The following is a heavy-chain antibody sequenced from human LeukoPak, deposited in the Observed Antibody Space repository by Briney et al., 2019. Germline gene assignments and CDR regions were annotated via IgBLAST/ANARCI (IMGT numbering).Heavy chain of an antibody. D-gene: IGHD2-2*02. V-gene: IGHV4-4*07. Sequence: SETLSLTCIVSGGSISSYYWSWIRQPAGKGLEWIGRIYTSGSTNYNHSLQSRVTMSVDTAKNQFSLKLSSVTAADTAVYYCARDQDYCSSSSCYTGYYYYVDVWGKGTTVTVSS. CDR3: ARDQDYCSSSSCYTGYYYYVDV. CDR1: GGSISSYY. CDR2: IYTSGST. J-gene: IGHJ6*03.